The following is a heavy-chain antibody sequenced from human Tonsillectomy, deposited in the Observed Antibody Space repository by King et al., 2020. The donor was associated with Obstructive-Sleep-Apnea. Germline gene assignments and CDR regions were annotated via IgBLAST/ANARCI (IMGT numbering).Heavy chain of an antibody. CDR2: ISYDGSNK. J-gene: IGHJ3*02. D-gene: IGHD4-17*01. CDR3: ARVDYEDVYGAFDI. Sequence: VQLVESGGGVVQPGRSLRLSCAASGFTFSSYAMHWVRQAPGKGLEWVAVISYDGSNKYYADSVKGRFTISRDNSKNTLFLHMNSLRAEDTAVYYCARVDYEDVYGAFDIWGQGIMVTVSS. CDR1: GFTFSSYA. V-gene: IGHV3-30*04.